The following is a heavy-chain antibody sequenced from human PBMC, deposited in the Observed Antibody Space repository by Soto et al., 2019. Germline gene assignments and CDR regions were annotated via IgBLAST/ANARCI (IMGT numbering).Heavy chain of an antibody. CDR1: GGSISSGGYS. J-gene: IGHJ6*02. CDR3: AREGGGYYYYGMDV. Sequence: PSETLSLTCAVSGGSISSGGYSWSWIRQPPGKGLEWIGYIYHSGSTYYNPSLKSRVTISVDRSKNQFSLKLSSVTAADTAVYYCAREGGGYYYYGMDVWGQGTTVTVSS. D-gene: IGHD3-16*01. V-gene: IGHV4-30-2*01. CDR2: IYHSGST.